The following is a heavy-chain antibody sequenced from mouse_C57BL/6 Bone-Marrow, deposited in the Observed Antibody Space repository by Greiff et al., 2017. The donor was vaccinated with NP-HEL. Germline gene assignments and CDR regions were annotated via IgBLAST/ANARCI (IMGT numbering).Heavy chain of an antibody. CDR3: ASYYDYDGYFDV. V-gene: IGHV1-81*01. D-gene: IGHD2-4*01. CDR2: IYPRSGNT. CDR1: GYTFTSYG. Sequence: QVQLKQSGAELARPGASVKLSCKASGYTFTSYGISWVKQRTGQGLEWIGEIYPRSGNTYYNSKFKGKATLTADKSSSTAYMELRSLTSEDSAVYFCASYYDYDGYFDVWGTGTTVTVSS. J-gene: IGHJ1*03.